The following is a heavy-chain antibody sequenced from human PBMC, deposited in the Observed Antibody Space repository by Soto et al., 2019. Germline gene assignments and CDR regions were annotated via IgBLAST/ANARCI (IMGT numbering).Heavy chain of an antibody. CDR3: AGGDIVLVPAAIYYYGMDV. J-gene: IGHJ6*02. CDR1: GYTFTSYG. CDR2: ISAYNGNT. Sequence: ASVKVSCKASGYTFTSYGISWVRQAPGQGLEWMGWISAYNGNTNYAQKLQGRVTMTTDTSTSTAYMELRSLRSDDTAVYYCAGGDIVLVPAAIYYYGMDVWGQGTTVTVSS. D-gene: IGHD2-2*01. V-gene: IGHV1-18*04.